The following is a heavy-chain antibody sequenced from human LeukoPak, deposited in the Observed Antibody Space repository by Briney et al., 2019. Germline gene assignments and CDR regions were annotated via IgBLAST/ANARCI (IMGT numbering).Heavy chain of an antibody. CDR2: IIPIFGTA. V-gene: IGHV1-69*13. D-gene: IGHD3-3*01. Sequence: ASVKVSCKASGGTFSSYAISWVRQAPGQGLEWMGGIIPIFGTANYAQKFQGRVTITADESTSTVYMELSSLRSEDTAVYYCARAPLRFLEWLLGYWGQGTLVTVSS. J-gene: IGHJ4*02. CDR3: ARAPLRFLEWLLGY. CDR1: GGTFSSYA.